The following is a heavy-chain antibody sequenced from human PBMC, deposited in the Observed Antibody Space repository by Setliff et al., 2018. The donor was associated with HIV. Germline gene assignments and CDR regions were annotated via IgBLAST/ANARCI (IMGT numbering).Heavy chain of an antibody. J-gene: IGHJ3*02. CDR2: IYFTGSS. V-gene: IGHV4-59*01. CDR1: GGSISTYY. D-gene: IGHD3-10*01. Sequence: SETLSLTCTVSGGSISTYYWSWIRQPPGKGLEWIGSIYFTGSSDNNPSLKSRVTLSVDTSKHQFSLKLSSVTAADTAVYYCARAGSMVRGVIISAIDIWGQGTMVTVTS. CDR3: ARAGSMVRGVIISAIDI.